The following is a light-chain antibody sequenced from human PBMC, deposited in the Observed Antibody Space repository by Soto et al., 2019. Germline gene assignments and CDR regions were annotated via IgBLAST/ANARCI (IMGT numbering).Light chain of an antibody. Sequence: DIVMTPSPDSLAVSLGERAAINCKSSQSVLYSSNNKNYLAWYQQKPGQPPKLLIYWASTRESGVPDRFSGSGSGTDLTLTISSLQAEDVAVYYCQQYYSTPPYTFGQGTKLEIK. CDR1: QSVLYSSNNKNY. J-gene: IGKJ2*01. CDR3: QQYYSTPPYT. V-gene: IGKV4-1*01. CDR2: WAS.